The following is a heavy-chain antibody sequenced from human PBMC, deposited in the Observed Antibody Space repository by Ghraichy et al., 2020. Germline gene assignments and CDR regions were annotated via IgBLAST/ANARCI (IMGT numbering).Heavy chain of an antibody. CDR3: ARELAGGSPGY. V-gene: IGHV3-30*03. CDR1: GFSISSYY. Sequence: GGSLRLSCAASGFSISSYYMHWVRQAPGKGLEWVTLISDHGSDKFYADSVRGRFTVSRDISKNTVYLEMNSLRAEDTAVYYCARELAGGSPGYWGQGTLVPVSS. CDR2: ISDHGSDK. D-gene: IGHD1-26*01. J-gene: IGHJ4*02.